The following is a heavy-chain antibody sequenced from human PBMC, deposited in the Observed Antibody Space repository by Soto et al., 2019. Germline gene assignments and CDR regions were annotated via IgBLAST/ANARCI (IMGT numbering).Heavy chain of an antibody. CDR1: GGSISSDIHY. CDR3: ARHTDCGSGSSCLGSDNMDTDAFDI. V-gene: IGHV4-39*01. CDR2: IYYSGNI. J-gene: IGHJ3*02. Sequence: QLQLQESGPGLVKPSETLSLTCTVSGGSISSDIHYWGWIRQPPGKGLEWIGTIYYSGNIYNNPSLRSRVTISMDTSKYQFSLRLTSVTAADTAVYYCARHTDCGSGSSCLGSDNMDTDAFDIWGQGTMVTVS. D-gene: IGHD3-10*01.